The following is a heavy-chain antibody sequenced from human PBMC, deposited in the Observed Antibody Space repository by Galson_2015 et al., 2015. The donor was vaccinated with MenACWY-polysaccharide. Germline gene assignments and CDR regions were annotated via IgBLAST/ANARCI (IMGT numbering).Heavy chain of an antibody. CDR1: GFTFSSYW. Sequence: SLRLSCAASGFTFSSYWMSWVRQAPGKGLEWVANIKQDGSEKYYVDSVKGRFTISRDNAKNSLYLQMNSLRAEDTAVYYCASAGIGDEDWYFDLWGRGTLVTVSS. CDR2: IKQDGSEK. D-gene: IGHD1-26*01. CDR3: ASAGIGDEDWYFDL. V-gene: IGHV3-7*01. J-gene: IGHJ2*01.